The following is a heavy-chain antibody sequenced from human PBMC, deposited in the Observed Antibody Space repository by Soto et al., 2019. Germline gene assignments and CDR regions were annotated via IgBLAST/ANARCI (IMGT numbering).Heavy chain of an antibody. V-gene: IGHV3-7*01. CDR1: GFTFSSFW. CDR3: ARDKGWQRAFDI. J-gene: IGHJ3*02. CDR2: IKQDGSEK. Sequence: EVQLVESGGDLVQPGGSLRLSCTSSGFTFSSFWMSWLRRTPGKGLEWVANIKQDGSEKNYIESVKGRFTISRDNAKNSLYLQMSNLRAEDTAVYYCARDKGWQRAFDIWGQGTLVTVSS. D-gene: IGHD2-15*01.